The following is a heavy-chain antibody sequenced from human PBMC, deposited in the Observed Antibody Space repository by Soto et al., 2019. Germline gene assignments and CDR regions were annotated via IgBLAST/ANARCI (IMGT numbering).Heavy chain of an antibody. J-gene: IGHJ3*02. D-gene: IGHD3-16*01. CDR1: GGSISSGDYY. CDR2: IYNSGNT. CDR3: ARNDYDYVWESPGGDAFDI. V-gene: IGHV4-30-4*01. Sequence: QVQLQESGPGLVKPSQTLSLTCTVSGGSISSGDYYWNWIRQPPGKGLEWIGFIYNSGNTYYNPYHKSRATILIVNSKNHFSLKLTSVTAADTAVYYCARNDYDYVWESPGGDAFDIWGQGTLVTVSS.